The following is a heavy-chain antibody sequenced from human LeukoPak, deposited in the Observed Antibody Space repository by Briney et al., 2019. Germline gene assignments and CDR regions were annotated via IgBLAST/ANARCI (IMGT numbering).Heavy chain of an antibody. CDR2: VYYAGST. CDR1: GGSISSYY. Sequence: SETLSLTCTVSGGSISSYYWSWIRQPPGKGLEWIGYVYYAGSTNYNPSLKSRVTISVDTSKNQFSLKLSSVTAADTAVYYCARYREVGATVDYWGQGTLVTVSS. V-gene: IGHV4-59*08. CDR3: ARYREVGATVDY. J-gene: IGHJ4*02. D-gene: IGHD1-26*01.